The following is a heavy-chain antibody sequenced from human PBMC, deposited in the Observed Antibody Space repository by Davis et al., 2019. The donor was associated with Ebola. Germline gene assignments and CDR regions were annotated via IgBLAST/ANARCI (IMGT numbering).Heavy chain of an antibody. D-gene: IGHD6-6*01. Sequence: SVKVSCKASGGTFSSYAISWVRQAPGQGLEWMGGIIPIFGTANYAQKFQGRVTITADDSTSTAYMELSSLRSEDTAVYYCATIAARPYYYYYYGMDVWGQGTTVTVSS. CDR3: ATIAARPYYYYYYGMDV. CDR2: IIPIFGTA. V-gene: IGHV1-69*13. J-gene: IGHJ6*02. CDR1: GGTFSSYA.